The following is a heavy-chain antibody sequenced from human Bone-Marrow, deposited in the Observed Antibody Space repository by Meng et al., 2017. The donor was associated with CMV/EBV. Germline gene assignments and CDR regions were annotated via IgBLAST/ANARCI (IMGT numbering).Heavy chain of an antibody. CDR2: ISSSSSYI. J-gene: IGHJ6*02. V-gene: IGHV3-21*01. CDR3: ERGRDGSSSWVASKRLRGAYYGMDV. Sequence: GESLKISCAASGFTFSSYSMNWVRQAPGKGLEWVSSISSSSSYIYYADSVKGRFTISRDNAKNSLYLQMNSLRAEDTAVYYCERGRDGSSSWVASKRLRGAYYGMDVWGQGTTVTVSS. D-gene: IGHD1-26*01. CDR1: GFTFSSYS.